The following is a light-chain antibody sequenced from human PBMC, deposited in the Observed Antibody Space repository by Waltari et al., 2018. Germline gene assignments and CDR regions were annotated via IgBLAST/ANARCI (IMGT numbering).Light chain of an antibody. V-gene: IGLV3-19*01. CDR1: SLRTSY. CDR3: HSRKGSDNQVV. J-gene: IGLJ3*02. Sequence: SELTQGPDVSVALGQTVKITCQGESLRTSYASWYQVKPGQAPVLVLFGKEKRPSGIPDRISGYSSGTTSSLTITGAQAEDEAAYYCHSRKGSDNQVVFGGGTKLTVL. CDR2: GKE.